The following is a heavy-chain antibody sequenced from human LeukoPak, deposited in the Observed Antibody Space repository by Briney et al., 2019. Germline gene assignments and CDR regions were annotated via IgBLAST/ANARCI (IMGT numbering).Heavy chain of an antibody. CDR1: GGSISSSNW. J-gene: IGHJ6*02. Sequence: SGTLSLTCAVSGGSISSSNWWSWVRQPPGKGLEWIGEIYHSGSTNYNPSLKSRVTISVDKSKNQFSLKLSSVTAADTAVYYCARSLDVLLWFGEAVGGMDVWGQGTTVTVSS. D-gene: IGHD3-10*01. CDR3: ARSLDVLLWFGEAVGGMDV. CDR2: IYHSGST. V-gene: IGHV4-4*02.